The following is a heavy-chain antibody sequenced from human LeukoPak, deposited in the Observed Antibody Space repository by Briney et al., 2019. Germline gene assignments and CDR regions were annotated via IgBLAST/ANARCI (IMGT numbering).Heavy chain of an antibody. CDR1: GFTFSSYS. V-gene: IGHV3-48*04. D-gene: IGHD1-14*01. Sequence: GSLRLSCAASGFTFSSYSMNWVRQAPGRGLEWVSYIGSSSTTIYYADSVKGRFTISRDNAKNSLYLQLNSLRAEDTAVYYCARTTSVRFDYWGQGTLVTVSS. CDR2: IGSSSTTI. J-gene: IGHJ4*02. CDR3: ARTTSVRFDY.